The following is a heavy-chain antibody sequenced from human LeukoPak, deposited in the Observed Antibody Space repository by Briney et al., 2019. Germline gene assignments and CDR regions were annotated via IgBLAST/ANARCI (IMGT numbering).Heavy chain of an antibody. V-gene: IGHV3-53*01. CDR3: ARIGCSSTSCPDYFDY. Sequence: GGSLRLSCAASGFTVSSNYMSWVRQAPGKGLEWVSAIYSGGSTYYADSVKGRFTISRDNSKNTLYLQMNSLRAEDTAVYYCARIGCSSTSCPDYFDYWGQGTLVTVSS. CDR1: GFTVSSNY. CDR2: IYSGGST. D-gene: IGHD2-2*01. J-gene: IGHJ4*02.